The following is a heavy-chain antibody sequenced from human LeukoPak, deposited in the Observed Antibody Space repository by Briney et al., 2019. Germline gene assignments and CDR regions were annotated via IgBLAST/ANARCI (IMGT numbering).Heavy chain of an antibody. Sequence: SETLSLTCSASGDSISGNCLSWIRQPAGKRLEWMGGIRSSGNTNYYPSLRSRVTMSVDTSSNQLSMKLTSVIAADTALYYCATVLLSTAYNSNWYRDAFDFWGQGTKVTVSS. V-gene: IGHV4-4*07. CDR2: IRSSGNT. CDR3: ATVLLSTAYNSNWYRDAFDF. J-gene: IGHJ3*01. D-gene: IGHD6-13*01. CDR1: GDSISGNC.